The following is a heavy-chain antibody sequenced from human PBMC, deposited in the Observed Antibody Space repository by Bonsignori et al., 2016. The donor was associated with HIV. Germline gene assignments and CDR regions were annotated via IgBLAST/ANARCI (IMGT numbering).Heavy chain of an antibody. J-gene: IGHJ4*02. Sequence: QVQLQESGPRLVRPSETLSLTCAVSGYSISSGFYWGWIRQTPQRGRGMELASIYLGGDTYDNPSLTDRVSMSLDTSKNHFSLALTSVTAADTATYYCARLVHSNYADFWGQGSPGHRLL. CDR3: ARLVHSNYADF. D-gene: IGHD4/OR15-4a*01. CDR2: IYLGGDT. V-gene: IGHV4-38-2*01. CDR1: GYSISSGFY.